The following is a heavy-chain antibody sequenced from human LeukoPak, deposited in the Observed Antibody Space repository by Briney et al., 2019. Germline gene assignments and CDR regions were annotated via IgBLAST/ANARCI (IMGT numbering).Heavy chain of an antibody. Sequence: ASVKVSCKASGYTFTGYYMHWVRQAPGQGLEWMGWINPNSGGTNYAQKFQGRVTITADESTSTAYMELSSLRSEDTAVYYCARDKPAAAGTGFYYYYYMDVWGKGTTVTISS. CDR2: INPNSGGT. CDR3: ARDKPAAAGTGFYYYYYMDV. V-gene: IGHV1-2*02. D-gene: IGHD6-13*01. CDR1: GYTFTGYY. J-gene: IGHJ6*03.